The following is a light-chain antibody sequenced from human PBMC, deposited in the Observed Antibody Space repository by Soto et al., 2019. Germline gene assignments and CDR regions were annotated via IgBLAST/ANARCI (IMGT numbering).Light chain of an antibody. J-gene: IGKJ2*01. CDR2: NAS. V-gene: IGKV3-11*01. CDR3: QQRGSWPGT. CDR1: QSVSSY. Sequence: EIVLTQSPATLSLSPGERATLSCRASQSVSSYLAWYQQKSGQAPRLLIYNASNWATGIPARFSGIGSGTDFTLTISSLEPEDFAVYYCQQRGSWPGTFGQGTKLEIK.